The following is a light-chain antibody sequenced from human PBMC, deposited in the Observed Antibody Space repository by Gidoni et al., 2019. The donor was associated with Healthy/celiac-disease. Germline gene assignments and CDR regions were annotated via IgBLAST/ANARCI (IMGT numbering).Light chain of an antibody. CDR3: QQYGSSPGT. J-gene: IGKJ1*01. CDR1: QSVSSSY. V-gene: IGKV3-20*01. Sequence: EIVLTQSPGTLSLSPGERATLSCRASQSVSSSYLAWSQQKPGQDPRILIYGAASRATGIPDRFSGSGAGTEFTITISRMEHEDFAVYYCQQYGSSPGTFGQGTKVEIK. CDR2: GAA.